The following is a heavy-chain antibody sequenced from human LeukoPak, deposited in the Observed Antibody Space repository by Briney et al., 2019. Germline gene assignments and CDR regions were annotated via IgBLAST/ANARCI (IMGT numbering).Heavy chain of an antibody. D-gene: IGHD6-19*01. V-gene: IGHV6-1*01. Sequence: SQTLSLTCAISGDSVSINSAAWNWIRQSPSRGLEWLGRTYQRSKWYNDYAVSVKSRITINPDISKNHFSLQLNSVTPDDTAVYSCARSLSPYSSGWYFDYWGQRTLVTVSS. CDR3: ARSLSPYSSGWYFDY. J-gene: IGHJ4*02. CDR2: TYQRSKWYN. CDR1: GDSVSINSAA.